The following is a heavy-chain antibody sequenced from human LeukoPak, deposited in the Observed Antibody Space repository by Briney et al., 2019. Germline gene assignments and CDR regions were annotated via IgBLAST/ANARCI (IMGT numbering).Heavy chain of an antibody. CDR1: GFTFSSYG. D-gene: IGHD2-15*01. CDR2: IRYDGSNK. CDR3: AKDASRYCSGGSCYSADH. Sequence: GGSLRLSCAASGFTFSSYGMHWVRQAPGKGLEWVAFIRYDGSNKYYADSVKGRFTISRDNSKNTLYLQMNSLRAEDTALYYCAKDASRYCSGGSCYSADHWGQGTQVTVSS. J-gene: IGHJ4*02. V-gene: IGHV3-30*02.